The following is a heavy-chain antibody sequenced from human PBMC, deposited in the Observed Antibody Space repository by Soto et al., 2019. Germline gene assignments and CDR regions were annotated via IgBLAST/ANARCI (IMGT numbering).Heavy chain of an antibody. J-gene: IGHJ6*02. CDR2: IWFDGNNK. Sequence: QVQLVESGGGVVQPGRSLRLSCAASGFTFSSYGMYWVRQAPGKGLEWVAVIWFDGNNKYYGDSVKGRFTISRDNSENTLYLQMNSLRAEDTAVYYCARDKVVGSYYYYAMDVWGQGTTVTVSS. V-gene: IGHV3-33*01. CDR3: ARDKVVGSYYYYAMDV. D-gene: IGHD1-26*01. CDR1: GFTFSSYG.